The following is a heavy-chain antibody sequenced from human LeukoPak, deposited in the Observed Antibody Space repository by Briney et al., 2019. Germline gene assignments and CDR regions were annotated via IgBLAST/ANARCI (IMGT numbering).Heavy chain of an antibody. CDR1: GFTVSTNY. D-gene: IGHD2-2*01. Sequence: AGGSLRLSCVASGFTVSTNYMSWVRQAPGKGLEWVSVIYNGDDTYYADSVKGRFTISRDNSKNTLYLQMSSLGGEDTAVYYCARVLRYQLPPDYWGQGTLVTVSS. J-gene: IGHJ4*02. CDR2: IYNGDDT. V-gene: IGHV3-53*01. CDR3: ARVLRYQLPPDY.